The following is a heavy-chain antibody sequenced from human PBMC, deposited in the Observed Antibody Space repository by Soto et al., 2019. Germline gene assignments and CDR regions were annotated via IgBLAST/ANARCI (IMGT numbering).Heavy chain of an antibody. CDR2: IKQDGSEK. CDR1: GFTFSSYW. V-gene: IGHV3-7*01. D-gene: IGHD5-12*01. J-gene: IGHJ6*02. CDR3: AKDHLKGVANSYYYYGMDV. Sequence: PGGSLRLSCAASGFTFSSYWMSWVRQAPGKGLEWVANIKQDGSEKYYVDSVKGRFTISRDNAKNTLYLQMNSLRAEDTAVYYCAKDHLKGVANSYYYYGMDVWGQGTTVTVSS.